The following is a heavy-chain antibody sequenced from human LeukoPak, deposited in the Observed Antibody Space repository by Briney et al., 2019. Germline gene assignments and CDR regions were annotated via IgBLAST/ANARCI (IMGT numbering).Heavy chain of an antibody. Sequence: RTSETLSLTCTVSGDSISAYHWTWFRQVAGKGLEWIGRIFTSGTTNYNPSLTGRVTMSLDMSKSQFSLRLSSVTAADTAVYYCARKDGEFWGQGTQVTVSS. CDR2: IFTSGTT. D-gene: IGHD5-24*01. V-gene: IGHV4-4*07. CDR1: GDSISAYH. CDR3: ARKDGEF. J-gene: IGHJ4*02.